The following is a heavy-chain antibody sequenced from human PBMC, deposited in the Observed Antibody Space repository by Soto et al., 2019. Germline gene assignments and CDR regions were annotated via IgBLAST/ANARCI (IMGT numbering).Heavy chain of an antibody. CDR2: IIPIFGTA. CDR1: GGTFSSYA. CDR3: ARSAGDDSSGYFQYNWFDP. Sequence: SVKVSCKASGGTFSSYAISWVRQAPGQGLEWMGGIIPIFGTANYAQKFQGRVTITADKSTSTAYMELSSLRSEDTAVYYCARSAGDDSSGYFQYNWFDPWGPGTLVTVSS. D-gene: IGHD3-22*01. V-gene: IGHV1-69*06. J-gene: IGHJ5*02.